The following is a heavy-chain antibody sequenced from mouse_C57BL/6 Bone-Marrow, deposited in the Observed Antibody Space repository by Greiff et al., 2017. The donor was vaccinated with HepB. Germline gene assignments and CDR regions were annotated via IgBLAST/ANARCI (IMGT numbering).Heavy chain of an antibody. CDR3: AKKTPLYYGSTHWYFDV. CDR1: GFSLTSYG. Sequence: QVQLQQSGPGLVQPSQSLSITCTVSGFSLTSYGVHWVRQSPGKGLEWLGVIWRGGSTDYNAAFMSRLSITKDNSKSQVFFKMNSLQADDTSIYYFAKKTPLYYGSTHWYFDVWGTGTTVTVSS. CDR2: IWRGGST. D-gene: IGHD1-1*01. V-gene: IGHV2-5*01. J-gene: IGHJ1*03.